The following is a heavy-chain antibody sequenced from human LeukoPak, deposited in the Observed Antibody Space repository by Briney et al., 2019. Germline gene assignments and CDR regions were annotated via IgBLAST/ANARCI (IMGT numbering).Heavy chain of an antibody. CDR1: GYTFTTYS. V-gene: IGHV1-18*01. Sequence: EASVKVSCKASGYTFTTYSMSWVRQAPGQGLEWMGWISTYNGDTNYAQKFQGRVTMAADTSTSTAYMELRSLRSDDTAVYYCARYYFSGIAQDVWGKGTTVTVSS. CDR3: ARYYFSGIAQDV. D-gene: IGHD2-15*01. CDR2: ISTYNGDT. J-gene: IGHJ6*04.